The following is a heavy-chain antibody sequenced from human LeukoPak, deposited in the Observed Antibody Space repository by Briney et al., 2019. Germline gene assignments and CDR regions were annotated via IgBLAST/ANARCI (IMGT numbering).Heavy chain of an antibody. CDR2: INPNSGGT. J-gene: IGHJ4*02. Sequence: ASVKVSCKASGYTFTGYYMHWVRQAPGQGLEWMGWINPNSGGTNYAQKFQGRVTMTRDTSTSTAYMDLRSLRSDDTAVYYCARVGGYYFPSDYWGQGTLVTVSS. V-gene: IGHV1-2*02. CDR3: ARVGGYYFPSDY. CDR1: GYTFTGYY. D-gene: IGHD2-15*01.